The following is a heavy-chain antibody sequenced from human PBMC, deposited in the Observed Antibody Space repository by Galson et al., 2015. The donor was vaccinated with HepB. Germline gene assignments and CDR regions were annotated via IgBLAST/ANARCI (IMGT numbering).Heavy chain of an antibody. V-gene: IGHV4-4*08. D-gene: IGHD1-26*01. CDR3: ARAWSGSYLGWFDR. Sequence: SETLSLTCTVSGGSISAYYWSWIRQPPGKRLEWIGYIYSSGGTNYNPSLKSRVTISVDTSKNQFSLKLNSVTAADTAVYYCARAWSGSYLGWFDRWGQGILVTVSS. CDR1: GGSISAYY. CDR2: IYSSGGT. J-gene: IGHJ5*02.